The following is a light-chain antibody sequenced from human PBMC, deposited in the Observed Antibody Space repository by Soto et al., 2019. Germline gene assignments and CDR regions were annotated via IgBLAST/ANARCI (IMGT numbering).Light chain of an antibody. CDR1: SGHSSYA. V-gene: IGLV4-69*01. CDR3: QTWGTGFQF. Sequence: QSVLTQSPSASASLGASVKLTCTLSSGHSSYAIAWHQKQPGKGPRYLMDLNNDGSHTKGDGIPDRFSGSSSGADRYLIISRLQSEDDAYYYCQTWGTGFQFFGGGTKLTVL. CDR2: LNNDGSH. J-gene: IGLJ2*01.